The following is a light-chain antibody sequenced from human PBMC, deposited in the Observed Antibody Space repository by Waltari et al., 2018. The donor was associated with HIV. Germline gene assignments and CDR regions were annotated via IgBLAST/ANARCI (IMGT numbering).Light chain of an antibody. V-gene: IGLV1-40*01. Sequence: QSVLPQPPSVSGAPGQMLTIPCTGRNSNIGAGSDVHWYQQIAGAAPKLLIYGDNKRPSGVPDRFSGSKAGTSASLAITGLQAEDAADYYCHSYDSSLVFGGGTKLTV. J-gene: IGLJ2*01. CDR1: NSNIGAGSD. CDR3: HSYDSSLV. CDR2: GDN.